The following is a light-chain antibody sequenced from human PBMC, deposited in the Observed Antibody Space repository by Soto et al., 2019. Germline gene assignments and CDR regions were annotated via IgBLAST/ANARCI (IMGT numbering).Light chain of an antibody. J-gene: IGKJ1*01. CDR2: GAS. CDR1: QSVSSSY. Sequence: EVVLTQSPDTLTLSPGERATLSCRASQSVSSSYLAWYQQKPGQAPRLLIYGASSRATGIPDRFSGSGSGTDLTLTISRLEPEDFAVYYCQQYGSSPTTFGQGTKVDIK. CDR3: QQYGSSPTT. V-gene: IGKV3-20*01.